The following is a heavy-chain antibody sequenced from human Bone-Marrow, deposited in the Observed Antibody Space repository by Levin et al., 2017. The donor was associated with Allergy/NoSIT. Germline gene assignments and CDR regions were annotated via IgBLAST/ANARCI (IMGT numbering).Heavy chain of an antibody. Sequence: ASVKVSCKTSGYTFTDYYVFWVRQAPGQGLEWMGWINPNSGGTNYAQKFQGRVTMTKDKSISTAYMELNRLTSDDTAIYYCARATFTWSHKWFEPWGQGTLVTVSS. J-gene: IGHJ5*02. CDR3: ARATFTWSHKWFEP. V-gene: IGHV1-2*02. CDR1: GYTFTDYY. CDR2: INPNSGGT. D-gene: IGHD2-8*02.